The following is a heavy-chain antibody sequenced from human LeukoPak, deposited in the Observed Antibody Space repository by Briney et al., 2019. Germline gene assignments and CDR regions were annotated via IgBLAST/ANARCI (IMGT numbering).Heavy chain of an antibody. CDR3: AKGSSTLIVAVMNY. Sequence: GGSLRLSCAASGFTFSSYAMNWVRQAPGKGLEWVSAISGSGGDTYHADSVKGRFTISRVNSKSTLYLQMNTLSAEDTAVYYCAKGSSTLIVAVMNYWGQGTLVTVSS. J-gene: IGHJ4*02. CDR1: GFTFSSYA. V-gene: IGHV3-23*01. CDR2: ISGSGGDT. D-gene: IGHD3-22*01.